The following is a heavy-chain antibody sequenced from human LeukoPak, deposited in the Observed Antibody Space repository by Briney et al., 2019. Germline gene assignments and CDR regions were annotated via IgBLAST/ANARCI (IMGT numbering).Heavy chain of an antibody. CDR3: ARDPDSGMDV. CDR1: GGTFSCYA. D-gene: IGHD1-14*01. CDR2: IIPILGIA. V-gene: IGHV1-69*04. Sequence: ASVKVSCKASGGTFSCYAISWGRQAPGQGLEWMGRIIPILGIANYAQKFQGRVTITADKSTSTAYMELSGLRSEDTAVYYCARDPDSGMDVWGQGTTVTVSS. J-gene: IGHJ6*02.